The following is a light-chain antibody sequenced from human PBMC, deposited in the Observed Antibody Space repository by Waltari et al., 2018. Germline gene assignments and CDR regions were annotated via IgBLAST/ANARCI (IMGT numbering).Light chain of an antibody. CDR1: QVIDNS. CDR2: GTS. Sequence: DIQMTQSPSSLSASVGDRVTITCRASQVIDNSLAWYQQNPGQAPKLLLYGTSRLVRGVPSRFSGRGSGTDYTLTISSLQPEDLGTYYCQQYYSLILTFGGGTKVEI. V-gene: IGKV1-NL1*01. J-gene: IGKJ4*01. CDR3: QQYYSLILT.